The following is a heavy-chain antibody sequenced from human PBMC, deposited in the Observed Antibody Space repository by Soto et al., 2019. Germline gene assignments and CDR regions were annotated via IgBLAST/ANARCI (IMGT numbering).Heavy chain of an antibody. CDR2: IYYSGST. D-gene: IGHD3-10*01. CDR3: ARDHGGSGSYYNYYYYYGMDV. V-gene: IGHV4-61*01. J-gene: IGHJ6*02. CDR1: GGSVSSGSYY. Sequence: SETLSLTCTVSGGSVSSGSYYWSWIRQPPGKGLEWIGYIYYSGSTYYNPSLKSRVTISVDTSKNQFSLKLSSVTAADTAVYYCARDHGGSGSYYNYYYYYGMDVWGQGTTVTVSS.